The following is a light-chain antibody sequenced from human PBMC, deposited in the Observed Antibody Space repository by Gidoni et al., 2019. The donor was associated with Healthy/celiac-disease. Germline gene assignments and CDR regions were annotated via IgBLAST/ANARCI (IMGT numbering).Light chain of an antibody. CDR2: GNS. J-gene: IGLJ3*02. CDR3: QSYDSSLSGWV. Sequence: QSVLTQPPSVSAAPGQRVTISCTGSSSNIGAGYDVHWYQQLPGTAPKLLIYGNSNRPSGVPDRFSGSKSGTSASLAITVLQAEDEADYYCQSYDSSLSGWVFGGGTKLTVL. CDR1: SSNIGAGYD. V-gene: IGLV1-40*01.